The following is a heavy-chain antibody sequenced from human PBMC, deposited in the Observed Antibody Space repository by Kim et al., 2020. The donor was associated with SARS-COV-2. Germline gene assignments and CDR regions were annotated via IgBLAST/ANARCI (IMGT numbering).Heavy chain of an antibody. D-gene: IGHD3-3*01. Sequence: SETLSLTCAVYGGSFSGYYWSWIRQPPGKGLEWIGEINHSGSTNYNPSLKSRVTISVDTSKNQFSLKLSSVTAADTAVYYCARGALEITIFGVVITSNWFDPWGQGTLVTVSS. J-gene: IGHJ5*02. CDR3: ARGALEITIFGVVITSNWFDP. CDR2: INHSGST. V-gene: IGHV4-34*01. CDR1: GGSFSGYY.